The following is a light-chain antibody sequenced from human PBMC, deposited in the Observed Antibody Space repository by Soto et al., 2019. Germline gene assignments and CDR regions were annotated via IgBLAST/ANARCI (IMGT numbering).Light chain of an antibody. CDR1: QSVSSY. V-gene: IGKV3-11*01. CDR3: HHRNNWPPLT. J-gene: IGKJ4*01. CDR2: EAS. Sequence: IVVTQSPATLSLAPGERATLSCSASQSVSSYLAWYHQKPGHAPRLLSYEASHRATGIPARFSGSGSGTHFTLTISSLETEDFAVYYCHHRNNWPPLTFGGGTKVEIK.